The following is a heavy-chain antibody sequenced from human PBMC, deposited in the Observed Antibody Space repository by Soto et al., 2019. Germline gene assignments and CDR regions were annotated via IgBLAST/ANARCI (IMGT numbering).Heavy chain of an antibody. CDR3: ARAGCRWYYFDY. Sequence: HVQLVQSGAEVKKPGASVKVSCKASGYTFTSYAMHWVRQAPGQRLEWLGWINAGNGNTKYSQRFEGRVPITSDTSASTADMERSSLRSEDTAVEYCARAGCRWYYFDYWGQGTLVSVSS. V-gene: IGHV1-3*01. CDR1: GYTFTSYA. CDR2: INAGNGNT. D-gene: IGHD2-15*01. J-gene: IGHJ4*02.